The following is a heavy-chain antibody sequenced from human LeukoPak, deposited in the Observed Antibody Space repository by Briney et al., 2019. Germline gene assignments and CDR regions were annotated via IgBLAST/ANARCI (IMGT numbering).Heavy chain of an antibody. CDR2: IYTECNT. CDR3: ARARYSSSWYPDYYYYYYMDV. J-gene: IGHJ6*03. D-gene: IGHD6-13*01. V-gene: IGHV3-53*01. Sequence: GSLRLSCAASGFTVSSNYMSWVRQAPGKGLEWVSVIYTECNTYYADSVKGRFTISRDNSKNTLYLQMNSLRAENTAVYYCARARYSSSWYPDYYYYYYMDVWGKGTTATVSS. CDR1: GFTVSSNY.